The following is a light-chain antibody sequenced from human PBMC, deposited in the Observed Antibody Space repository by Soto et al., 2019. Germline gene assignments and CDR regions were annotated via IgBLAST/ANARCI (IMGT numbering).Light chain of an antibody. V-gene: IGKV3-11*01. J-gene: IGKJ4*01. CDR2: DAS. CDR1: QSVSSY. Sequence: EIVLTQSPATLSLSPGERATLSCRASQSVSSYLAWYQQKPGQAPRLLIYDASNRATGIPARFSGSGSGTDFTRTISSLEPEDFAVYYCQQLKTFGGGTKVEIK. CDR3: QQLKT.